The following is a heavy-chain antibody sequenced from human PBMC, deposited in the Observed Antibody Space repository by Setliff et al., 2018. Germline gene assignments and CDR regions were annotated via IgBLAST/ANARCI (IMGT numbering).Heavy chain of an antibody. CDR1: GFSLSNYI. Sequence: PGGSLRLSCEASGFSLSNYIMHWVRQAPGKGLVWVSRIGSDGSFTNYADSVKGRFTISRDNAKNTLFLQMRSLRAEDTAVYYCLREDKAMDFDYWGQGTRVTVSS. J-gene: IGHJ4*02. D-gene: IGHD5-18*01. CDR2: IGSDGSFT. V-gene: IGHV3-74*01. CDR3: LREDKAMDFDY.